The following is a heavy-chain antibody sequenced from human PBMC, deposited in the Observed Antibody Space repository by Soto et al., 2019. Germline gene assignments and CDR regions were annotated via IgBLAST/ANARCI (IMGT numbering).Heavy chain of an antibody. D-gene: IGHD4-17*01. CDR1: GFTFSSYS. CDR2: ISSSSSTI. J-gene: IGHJ5*02. V-gene: IGHV3-48*02. CDR3: ARVDPRYGDYDGVS. Sequence: EVQLVESGGGLVQPGGSLRLSCAASGFTFSSYSMNWVRQAPGKGLEWVSYISSSSSTIYYADSVKGPFTISRDNAKNSLYLQTNSLRDEDTAVYYCARVDPRYGDYDGVSWGQGTLVTVSS.